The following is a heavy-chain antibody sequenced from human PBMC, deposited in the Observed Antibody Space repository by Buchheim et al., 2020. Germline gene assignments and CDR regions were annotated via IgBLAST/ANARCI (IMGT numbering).Heavy chain of an antibody. J-gene: IGHJ5*02. CDR3: TDRVVDSSSSFWFDP. D-gene: IGHD6-6*01. Sequence: QVQLQESGPGLVKPSQTLSLTCTVSGGSISSGDYYWSWIRQPPGKGLEWIGEIYHTGTTNYNPSLKSRVTISVDESKNQFSLRLTSVTAADTAVYYCTDRVVDSSSSFWFDPWGQGTL. CDR1: GGSISSGDYY. V-gene: IGHV4-30-4*03. CDR2: IYHTGTT.